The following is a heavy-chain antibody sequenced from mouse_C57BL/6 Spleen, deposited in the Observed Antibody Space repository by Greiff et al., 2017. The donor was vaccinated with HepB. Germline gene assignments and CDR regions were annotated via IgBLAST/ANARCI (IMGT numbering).Heavy chain of an antibody. CDR3: ATGRRYYFDY. V-gene: IGHV1-50*01. CDR2: IDPSDSYT. CDR1: GYTFTSYW. J-gene: IGHJ2*01. D-gene: IGHD4-1*01. Sequence: VQLQHPGAELVKPGASVKLSCKASGYTFTSYWMQWVKQRPGQGLEWIGEIDPSDSYTNYNQKFKGKATLTVDTSSSTAYMQLSSLTSEDSAVYYCATGRRYYFDYWGQGTTLTVSS.